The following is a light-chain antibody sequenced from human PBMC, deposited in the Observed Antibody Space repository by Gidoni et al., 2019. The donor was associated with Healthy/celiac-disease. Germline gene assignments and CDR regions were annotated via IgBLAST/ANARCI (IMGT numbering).Light chain of an antibody. CDR2: GAS. Sequence: IVMTQSPATLSVSPGERATLSCRASQSVSSNLAWYKQKPGQAPRRLIYGASTRATNIPARFSGSGSGTEFTLTISSLQSEEFAVYYCQQYNNWPPYTFGQGTKLEIK. CDR3: QQYNNWPPYT. J-gene: IGKJ2*01. CDR1: QSVSSN. V-gene: IGKV3-15*01.